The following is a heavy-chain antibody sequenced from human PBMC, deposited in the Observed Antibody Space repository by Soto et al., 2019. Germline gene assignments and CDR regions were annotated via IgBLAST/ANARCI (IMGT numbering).Heavy chain of an antibody. CDR2: ISRSGIYL. CDR1: GFTFRDYT. J-gene: IGHJ4*02. V-gene: IGHV3-21*04. Sequence: GGSLRLSCAASGFTFRDYTMNWVRQAPGKGLEWVSSISRSGIYLYNVDSVKGRFTISRDNAENSLYLQLNSLRSDDTAVYYCARDHHGDYSSDYWGQGTLVTVSS. D-gene: IGHD2-21*02. CDR3: ARDHHGDYSSDY.